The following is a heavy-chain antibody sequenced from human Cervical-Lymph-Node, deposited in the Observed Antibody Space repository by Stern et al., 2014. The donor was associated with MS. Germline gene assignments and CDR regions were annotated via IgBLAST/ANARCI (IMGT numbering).Heavy chain of an antibody. CDR2: INPSGDRT. CDR1: GYTFTNYY. Sequence: QVQLVQSGAEVKKPGASVKISCKASGYTFTNYYMHWVRQAPGQGLEWMGLINPSGDRTSYAQRFEGRVTMTRDTSTSTVNMELSSLTSGDTAVYYCARLRGYNVLTGYLDYWGQGTLVTVSS. D-gene: IGHD3-9*01. CDR3: ARLRGYNVLTGYLDY. J-gene: IGHJ4*02. V-gene: IGHV1-46*01.